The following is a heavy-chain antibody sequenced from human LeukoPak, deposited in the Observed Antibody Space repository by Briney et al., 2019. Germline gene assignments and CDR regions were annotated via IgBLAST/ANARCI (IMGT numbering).Heavy chain of an antibody. CDR2: IWYDGSNK. J-gene: IGHJ6*04. CDR3: ARDRWFGQADV. CDR1: GFTFSSYG. Sequence: GGSLRLSCAASGFTFSSYGMHWVRQAPGKGLEWVAVIWYDGSNKYYADSVKGRFTISRDNSKNTLYLQMNSLRAEDTAVYYCARDRWFGQADVWGKGTTVTVSS. V-gene: IGHV3-33*01. D-gene: IGHD3-10*01.